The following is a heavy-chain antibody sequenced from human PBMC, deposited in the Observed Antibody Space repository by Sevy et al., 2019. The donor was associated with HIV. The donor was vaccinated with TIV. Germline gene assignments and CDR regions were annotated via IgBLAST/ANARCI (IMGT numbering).Heavy chain of an antibody. CDR2: VFYFGST. CDR3: ARDKYYDIGTGLYAMDV. CDR1: GASVSAANDY. V-gene: IGHV4-61*01. D-gene: IGHD3-9*01. Sequence: SETLSLICSVSGASVSAANDYWSWIRQPPGKGLEWVGNVFYFGSTNYNPSLKSRVTISLDTSKKQFSLKLNSVTAADTAMYYCARDKYYDIGTGLYAMDVWGQGTTVTVSS. J-gene: IGHJ6*02.